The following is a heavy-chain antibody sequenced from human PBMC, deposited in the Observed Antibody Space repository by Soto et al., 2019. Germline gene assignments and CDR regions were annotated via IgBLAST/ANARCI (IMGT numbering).Heavy chain of an antibody. J-gene: IGHJ6*02. CDR3: AKGPAIVLVPAAMTYYYGMDV. CDR1: GFTFSSYG. CDR2: ISYDGSNK. V-gene: IGHV3-30*18. Sequence: QVQLVESGGGVVQPGRSLRLSCAASGFTFSSYGMHWVRQAPGKGLEWVAVISYDGSNKYYADSVKGGFTISRDNSKNTLDLQMNSLGAEATAVYYCAKGPAIVLVPAAMTYYYGMDVWGQGTTVSVSS. D-gene: IGHD2-2*01.